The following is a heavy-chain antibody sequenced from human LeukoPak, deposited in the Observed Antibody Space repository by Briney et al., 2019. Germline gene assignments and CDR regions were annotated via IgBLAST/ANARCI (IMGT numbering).Heavy chain of an antibody. CDR3: ARAGPSSSWHQFDY. D-gene: IGHD6-13*01. J-gene: IGHJ4*02. CDR2: IYSGGRT. V-gene: IGHV3-66*01. Sequence: GGSLRLSCAASGFTFSSYEMNWVRQAPGKGLEWVSVIYSGGRTYYADSVKGRFIISRDNSKNTLYLQMNSLSAEDTAVYYCARAGPSSSWHQFDYWGQGTLVTVSS. CDR1: GFTFSSYE.